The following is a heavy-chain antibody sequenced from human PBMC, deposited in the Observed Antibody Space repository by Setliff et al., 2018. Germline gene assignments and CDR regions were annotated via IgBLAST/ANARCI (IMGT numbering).Heavy chain of an antibody. CDR2: INHSGST. D-gene: IGHD3-3*01. CDR1: GGSFSDYY. V-gene: IGHV4-34*01. J-gene: IGHJ4*02. Sequence: LSLTCTVYGGSFSDYYWGWVRQPPGKGLEWIGEINHSGSTNYIPSLKSRLTISVDTSKNQFSLKLSSVTAADTAMYYCRSWSGYYKNDYWGQGTLVTVSS. CDR3: RSWSGYYKNDY.